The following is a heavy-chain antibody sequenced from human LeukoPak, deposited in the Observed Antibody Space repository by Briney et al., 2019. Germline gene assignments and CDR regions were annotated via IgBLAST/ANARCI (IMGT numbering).Heavy chain of an antibody. CDR1: GASVTTGSY. CDR2: VYPIGRT. V-gene: IGHV4-61*09. D-gene: IGHD3-10*01. CDR3: VRMPNYYGSNRLFVP. Sequence: SETLSLTCTVSGASVTTGSYWTWIRQPAGKRLEWIGHVYPIGRTNPNPSLKSQVTISVASSRNQFSLRLSSVTAAETAVYYCVRMPNYYGSNRLFVPWGQGTLVTVSS. J-gene: IGHJ5*02.